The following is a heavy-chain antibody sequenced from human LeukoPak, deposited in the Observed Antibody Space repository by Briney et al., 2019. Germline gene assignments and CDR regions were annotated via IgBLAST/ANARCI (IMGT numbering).Heavy chain of an antibody. Sequence: GSLRLSCAASGFTFSVAAMTWVRQAPGKGLEWVSLIGASGESTYYADSVKGRFTISRDNSKNTLSLQMKSLRVEDTAMYFCAKDIQLSTWGLGTMVTVSS. CDR1: GFTFSVAA. V-gene: IGHV3-23*01. J-gene: IGHJ3*01. CDR3: AKDIQLST. CDR2: IGASGEST. D-gene: IGHD5-24*01.